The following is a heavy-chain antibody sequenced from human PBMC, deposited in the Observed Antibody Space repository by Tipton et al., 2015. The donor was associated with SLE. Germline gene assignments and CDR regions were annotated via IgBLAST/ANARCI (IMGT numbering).Heavy chain of an antibody. V-gene: IGHV4-61*09. D-gene: IGHD6-19*01. CDR1: GGSISSGSYY. Sequence: TLSLTCTVSGGSISSGSYYWSWIRQPAGKGLEWIGYIYTSGSTNYNPSLKSRVTISVDTSKNQFSLKLSSVTAADTAVYYCARDLSSDWTDAFDIWGQGTMVTVSS. J-gene: IGHJ3*02. CDR3: ARDLSSDWTDAFDI. CDR2: IYTSGST.